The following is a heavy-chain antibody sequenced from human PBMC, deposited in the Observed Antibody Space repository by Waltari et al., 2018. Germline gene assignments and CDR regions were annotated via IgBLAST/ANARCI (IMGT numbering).Heavy chain of an antibody. CDR2: SSSGGAVT. CDR3: ARVAVDVFWGGSKYYHDE. Sequence: DVQWVESGGGLSHRGGSMRLTYVASGSPIGYIEVNSIRQAPGKGLEWFAHSSSGGAVTYYADSVKGRCSTSRDNAKNSLFLEVHSLRVEDTAVYYCARVAVDVFWGGSKYYHDEWGPGTPVTVSS. J-gene: IGHJ4*02. CDR1: GSPIGYIE. D-gene: IGHD3-3*01. V-gene: IGHV3-48*03.